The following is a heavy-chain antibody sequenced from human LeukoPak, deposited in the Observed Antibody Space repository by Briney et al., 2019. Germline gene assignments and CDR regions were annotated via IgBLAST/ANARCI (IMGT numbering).Heavy chain of an antibody. D-gene: IGHD4-17*01. CDR2: MSYSGST. V-gene: IGHV4-59*01. Sequence: SETLSLTCTVSGGSISSYYWSWIRQPPGKGLEWIGYMSYSGSTNYNPSLKSRVTMSINTSKNQFSLRLSSVTAADTAVYYCARGSDFGAYWGQGTLVTVSS. CDR3: ARGSDFGAY. CDR1: GGSISSYY. J-gene: IGHJ4*02.